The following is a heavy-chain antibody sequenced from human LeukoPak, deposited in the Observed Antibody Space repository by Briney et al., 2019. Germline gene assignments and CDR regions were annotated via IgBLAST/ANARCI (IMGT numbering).Heavy chain of an antibody. CDR2: ITDSGGST. D-gene: IGHD6-6*01. Sequence: GGSLRLSCAASGFSFSSYAMSWVRQAPGKGLEWVSAITDSGGSTSHADSVKGRFTISRDNSKNTLFLQMNSLRVEDTAIYYCAKGSSSSRPYYFDFWGQGTLVTVSS. CDR3: AKGSSSSRPYYFDF. V-gene: IGHV3-23*01. CDR1: GFSFSSYA. J-gene: IGHJ4*02.